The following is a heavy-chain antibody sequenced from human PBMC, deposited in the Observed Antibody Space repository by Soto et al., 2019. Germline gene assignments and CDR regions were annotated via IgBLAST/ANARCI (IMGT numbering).Heavy chain of an antibody. CDR3: AGDYAMVGATINRFGAFDI. CDR2: IYYSGST. J-gene: IGHJ3*02. CDR1: GVSISSYY. Sequence: PSETLSLTCTVSGVSISSYYWSWIRQPPGKGLEWIGYIYYSGSTNYNPSLKSRVTISVDTSKNQFSLKLSSVTAADTAVYYCAGDYAMVGATINRFGAFDIWGQGTMVTVSS. D-gene: IGHD1-26*01. V-gene: IGHV4-59*01.